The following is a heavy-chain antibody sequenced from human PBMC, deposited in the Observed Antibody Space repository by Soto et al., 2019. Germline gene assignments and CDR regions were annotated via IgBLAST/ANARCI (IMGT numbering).Heavy chain of an antibody. CDR3: ARKVATFNFDT. CDR1: GYMFTGYY. D-gene: IGHD5-12*01. V-gene: IGHV1-2*02. Sequence: ASVKVSCKASGYMFTGYYIHWVRQAPGQGLEWMGWINPDTGGTNFDQKFQDRVTMTRDTSISTAYMDLTGLTSDDTAVYYCARKVATFNFDTWGQGTLVTVS. J-gene: IGHJ4*02. CDR2: INPDTGGT.